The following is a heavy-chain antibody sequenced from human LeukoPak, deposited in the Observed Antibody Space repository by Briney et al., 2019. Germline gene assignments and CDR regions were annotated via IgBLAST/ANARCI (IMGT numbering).Heavy chain of an antibody. V-gene: IGHV4-59*12. CDR2: IYDSGST. J-gene: IGHJ5*02. CDR3: ARDIAVAWYNKPRWFDP. D-gene: IGHD6-19*01. Sequence: SETLSLTCTVSGASISSYHWSWIRQPPGKGLEWIGYIYDSGSTNYNPSLKSRVTISVDTSKNQFSLKLSSVTAADAAVYYCARDIAVAWYNKPRWFDPWGQGTLVTVSS. CDR1: GASISSYH.